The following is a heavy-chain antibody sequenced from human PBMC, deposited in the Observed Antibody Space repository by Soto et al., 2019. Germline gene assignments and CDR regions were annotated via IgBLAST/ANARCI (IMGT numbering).Heavy chain of an antibody. D-gene: IGHD4-17*01. CDR1: GGSISADNYN. CDR2: ISYSGNT. CDR3: ARGPTVTTDY. V-gene: IGHV4-61*01. J-gene: IGHJ4*02. Sequence: QVQLQESGPGLVKPSETLSLTCSVSGGSISADNYNWNWFRQPPGGKLEWIGWISYSGNTKYNPSLQSRVTISPDTSRNQFSLQLRSVTSADTALYYCARGPTVTTDYWGQGTLVIVSS.